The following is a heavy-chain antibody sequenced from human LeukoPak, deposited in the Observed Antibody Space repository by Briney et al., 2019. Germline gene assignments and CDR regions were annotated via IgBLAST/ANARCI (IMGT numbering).Heavy chain of an antibody. CDR3: AGYCSSTSCPTHYYYYGMDV. D-gene: IGHD2-2*01. CDR1: GGSFSGYY. Sequence: SETLSLTCAVYGGSFSGYYWSWIRQPPGKVLEWIGEINHSGSTNYNPPLKGRVTISVDTSKNQFSLKLSSVTAADTAVYYCAGYCSSTSCPTHYYYYGMDVWGQGTTVTVSS. CDR2: INHSGST. V-gene: IGHV4-34*01. J-gene: IGHJ6*02.